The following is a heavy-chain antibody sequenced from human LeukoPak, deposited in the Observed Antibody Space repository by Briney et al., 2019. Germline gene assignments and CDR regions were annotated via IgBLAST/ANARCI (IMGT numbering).Heavy chain of an antibody. CDR3: ARRFVVVTAPLDY. CDR1: GYTFTSYD. CDR2: MNPNSGNT. J-gene: IGHJ4*02. V-gene: IGHV1-8*01. D-gene: IGHD2-21*02. Sequence: GASVKVSCKASGYTFTSYDINWVRQATGQGLEWMGWMNPNSGNTGYAQKFQGRVTMTRNTSISTAYMELSSLRSEDTAVYYCARRFVVVTAPLDYWGQGTLVTVSS.